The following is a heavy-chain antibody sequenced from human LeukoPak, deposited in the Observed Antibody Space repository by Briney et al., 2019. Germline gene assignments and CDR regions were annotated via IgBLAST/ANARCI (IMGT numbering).Heavy chain of an antibody. CDR1: GYTFTGYY. J-gene: IGHJ4*02. D-gene: IGHD2-2*01. CDR3: ARARFVWYQLLSDY. CDR2: INPKSGGT. V-gene: IGHV1-2*02. Sequence: ASVKVSCKASGYTFTGYYIHWVRQAPGQGLEWMGWINPKSGGTNYAQKFQGRVTMTRDTSINTAYMELSRLRSGDTAVYYCARARFVWYQLLSDYWGQGTLVTVSS.